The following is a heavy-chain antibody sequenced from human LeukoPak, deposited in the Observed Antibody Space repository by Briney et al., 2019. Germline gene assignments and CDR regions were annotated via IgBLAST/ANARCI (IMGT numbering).Heavy chain of an antibody. CDR2: ISSSSSYI. V-gene: IGHV3-21*01. J-gene: IGHJ4*02. Sequence: PGGSLRLSCAASGFTFSSYSMNWVRQAPGKGLEWVSSISSSSSYIYYADSVKGRFTISRDNAKNSLYLQMNSLRAEDTAVYYCARSLTARLPHFDYWGQGALVTVSS. CDR3: ARSLTARLPHFDY. D-gene: IGHD3-16*02. CDR1: GFTFSSYS.